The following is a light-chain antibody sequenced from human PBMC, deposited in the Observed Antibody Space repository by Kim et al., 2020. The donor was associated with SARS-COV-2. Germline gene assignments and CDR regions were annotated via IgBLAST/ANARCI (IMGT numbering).Light chain of an antibody. CDR1: QSVSSN. CDR2: GAS. V-gene: IGKV3-15*01. J-gene: IGKJ4*01. CDR3: QQYKNWPALT. Sequence: STGERATLSCRASQSVSSNLAWYQQKPGQAPRLLIYGASTRATGIPARFSGSGSGTEFTLTISSLQSEDFAVYYCQQYKNWPALTFGGGTKVDIK.